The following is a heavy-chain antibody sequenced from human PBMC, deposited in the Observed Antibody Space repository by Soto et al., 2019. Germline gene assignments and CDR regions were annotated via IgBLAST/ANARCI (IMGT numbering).Heavy chain of an antibody. V-gene: IGHV1-69*12. J-gene: IGHJ5*02. D-gene: IGHD3-16*01. CDR2: IIPIFGTA. CDR1: GGTFSSYA. Sequence: QVQLVQSGAEVKKPGSSVKVSCKASGGTFSSYAISWVRQAPGQGLEWMGGIIPIFGTANYAQKFQGRVTITADDSTSRAYMELSSLRSEDTAVYYCEGEGVGEMAKMGWFDPWGQGTLVTVSS. CDR3: EGEGVGEMAKMGWFDP.